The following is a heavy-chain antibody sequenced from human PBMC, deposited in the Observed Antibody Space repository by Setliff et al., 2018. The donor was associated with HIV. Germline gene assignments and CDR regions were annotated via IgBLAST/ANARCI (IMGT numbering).Heavy chain of an antibody. CDR3: TFRTNWYFDL. Sequence: RPSETLSLTCAVSGYSISSGYYWGWIRQPPGKGLEWIGSIYHSGSTYYNPSLKSRVTISVDTSKNKFSLKLSSVTAADTAVYYCTFRTNWYFDLWGRGTLVTVSS. V-gene: IGHV4-38-2*01. CDR2: IYHSGST. CDR1: GYSISSGYY. J-gene: IGHJ2*01.